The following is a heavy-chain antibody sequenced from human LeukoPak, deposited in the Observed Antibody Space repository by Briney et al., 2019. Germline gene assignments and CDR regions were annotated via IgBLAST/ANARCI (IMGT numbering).Heavy chain of an antibody. CDR3: AKDPYGIRYFDH. CDR2: LSGSGYNT. Sequence: GGSLRLSCAASGFTFSSHALSWVRPAPGKGLEWVSSLSGSGYNTYYADSVKGRFTISRDNSKNTVYLQMNSLRAGDTAVYYCAKDPYGIRYFDHWGQGTLVTVSS. CDR1: GFTFSSHA. D-gene: IGHD3-9*01. J-gene: IGHJ4*02. V-gene: IGHV3-23*01.